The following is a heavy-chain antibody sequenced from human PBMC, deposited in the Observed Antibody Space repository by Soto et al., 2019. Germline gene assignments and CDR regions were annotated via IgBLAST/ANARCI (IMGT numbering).Heavy chain of an antibody. Sequence: PSETLSLTCAVYGGSFSGYYWSWIRQPPGKGLEWIGEINHSGSTNYNPSLKSRVTTSVDTSKNQFSLKLSSVTAADTAVYYCASLYSNYDWYFDLWGRGTLVTVSS. D-gene: IGHD4-4*01. CDR2: INHSGST. CDR3: ASLYSNYDWYFDL. CDR1: GGSFSGYY. J-gene: IGHJ2*01. V-gene: IGHV4-34*01.